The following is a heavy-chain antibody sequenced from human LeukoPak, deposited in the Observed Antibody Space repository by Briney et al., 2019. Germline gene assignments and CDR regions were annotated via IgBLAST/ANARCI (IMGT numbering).Heavy chain of an antibody. V-gene: IGHV3-11*04. CDR3: TREAAAGIDY. CDR2: ISSSGSTI. CDR1: GFTFSDYY. D-gene: IGHD6-13*01. J-gene: IGHJ4*02. Sequence: GGSLRLSCAASGFTFSDYYMSWIRQAPGKGLEWVSYISSSGSTIYYADSVKGRFTISRDNAKNSLYLQMNSPRAEDTAVYFCTREAAAGIDYWGQGTLVAASS.